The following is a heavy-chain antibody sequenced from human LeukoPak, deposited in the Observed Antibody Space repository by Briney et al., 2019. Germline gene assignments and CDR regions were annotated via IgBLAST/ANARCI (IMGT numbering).Heavy chain of an antibody. D-gene: IGHD4-23*01. J-gene: IGHJ4*02. Sequence: PGGSLRLSCAASGFTFSSYSTNWVRQAPGKGLEWVSSIPRSSDYIYYADSAKSRFTISRDNARNSLYLQMNSLRAEDTAVYYCARGVGVTPANAACYFDYWGQGTLVTVSS. CDR3: ARGVGVTPANAACYFDY. V-gene: IGHV3-21*01. CDR1: GFTFSSYS. CDR2: IPRSSDYI.